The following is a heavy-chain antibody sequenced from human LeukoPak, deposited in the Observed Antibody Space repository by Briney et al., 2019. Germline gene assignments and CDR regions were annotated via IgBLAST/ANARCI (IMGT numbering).Heavy chain of an antibody. J-gene: IGHJ5*02. Sequence: GASVKVSCKASGYTFTSYGISWVRQAPGQGLEWMGWISAYNGNTNYAEKLQGRVTMTTDTSTSTAYMELRSLRSDDTAVYYCARAPPGDVDTAVAFFSWGQGTLVTVSS. V-gene: IGHV1-18*01. CDR2: ISAYNGNT. D-gene: IGHD5-18*01. CDR1: GYTFTSYG. CDR3: ARAPPGDVDTAVAFFS.